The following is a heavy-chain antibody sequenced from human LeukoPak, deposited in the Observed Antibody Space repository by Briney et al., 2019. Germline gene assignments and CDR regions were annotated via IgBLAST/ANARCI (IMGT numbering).Heavy chain of an antibody. D-gene: IGHD6-19*01. Sequence: PGGSLRLSCAASGFTFSSYGMYWVRQTPGKGLEWVAFIRYDGSNQYYADSVKGRFTISRDNSKNTLSPQMNSLKTEDTAVYYCAKDMGYNSGWTRIDYWGQGTLVTVSS. CDR3: AKDMGYNSGWTRIDY. CDR1: GFTFSSYG. CDR2: IRYDGSNQ. V-gene: IGHV3-30*02. J-gene: IGHJ4*02.